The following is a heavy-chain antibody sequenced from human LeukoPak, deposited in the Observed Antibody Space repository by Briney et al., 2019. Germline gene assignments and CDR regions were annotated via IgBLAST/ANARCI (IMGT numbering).Heavy chain of an antibody. J-gene: IGHJ4*02. CDR1: GFTFSNYW. CDR2: IYSDGNTT. D-gene: IGHD2-2*01. V-gene: IGHV3-74*01. CDR3: ARDQGSTTRGIDY. Sequence: GGSLRLSCAGSGFTFSNYWRHWVRQAPGKGVVWVSRIYSDGNTTNYADSVTGPFTLSRDTAKNTLYLQMNSLRAEDTAVYYCARDQGSTTRGIDYWGQGTLVTVSS.